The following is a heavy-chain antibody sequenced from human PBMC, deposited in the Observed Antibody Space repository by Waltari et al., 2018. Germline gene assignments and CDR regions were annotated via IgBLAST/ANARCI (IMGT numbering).Heavy chain of an antibody. CDR2: IQYDGAKK. V-gene: IGHV3-30*02. J-gene: IGHJ4*02. D-gene: IGHD5-12*01. CDR1: GFPFTSYG. CDR3: AKDNGRWLQPDY. Sequence: VQLVESGGGVVQPGGSLSLSCAASGFPFTSYGIHWFRQAPGKGLEWVSFIQYDGAKKYYADSAKGRFTISRDTSKNTVYLQMDSLRGEDTAIYYCAKDNGRWLQPDYWGQGTLVTVSS.